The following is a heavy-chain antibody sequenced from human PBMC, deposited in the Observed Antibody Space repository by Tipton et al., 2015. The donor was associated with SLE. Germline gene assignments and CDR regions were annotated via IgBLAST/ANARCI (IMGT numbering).Heavy chain of an antibody. V-gene: IGHV1-18*01. CDR3: ARASFGETGTWDAFDI. CDR2: ISAYNGNT. CDR1: GYTFTSYD. Sequence: QLVQSGAEVKKPGASVKVSCKASGYTFTSYDINWVRQAPGQGLEWMGWISAYNGNTNYAQKLQGRVTMTTDTSTSTAYMELRSLRSDDTAVYYCARASFGETGTWDAFDIWGQGTMVTVSS. D-gene: IGHD1-1*01. J-gene: IGHJ3*02.